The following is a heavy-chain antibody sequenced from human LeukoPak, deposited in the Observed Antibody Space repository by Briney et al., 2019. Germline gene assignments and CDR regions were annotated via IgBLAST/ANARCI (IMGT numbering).Heavy chain of an antibody. CDR1: GYTFTNYD. V-gene: IGHV1-8*01. CDR3: ARGYYYGSGSYRDGFDI. D-gene: IGHD3-10*01. Sequence: ASVKVSCKASGYTFTNYDINWVRQATGQGLEWMGWMNPKSGNTVYTQKFQGRVTMTRNTSISTAYMELSSLRSEDTAVYYCARGYYYGSGSYRDGFDIWGQGTRATVSS. J-gene: IGHJ3*02. CDR2: MNPKSGNT.